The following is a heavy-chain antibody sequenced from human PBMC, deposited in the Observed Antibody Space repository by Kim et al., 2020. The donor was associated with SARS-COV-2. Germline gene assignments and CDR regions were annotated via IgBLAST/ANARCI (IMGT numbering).Heavy chain of an antibody. CDR2: ISSSSSYI. Sequence: GGSLRLSCAASGFTFSSYSMNWVRQAPGKGLEWVSSISSSSSYIYYADSVKGRFTISRYNAKNSLYLQMNSLRAEDTAVYYCARTGTTYYYGMDVWGQGTTVTVSS. CDR3: ARTGTTYYYGMDV. D-gene: IGHD3-10*01. J-gene: IGHJ6*02. V-gene: IGHV3-21*01. CDR1: GFTFSSYS.